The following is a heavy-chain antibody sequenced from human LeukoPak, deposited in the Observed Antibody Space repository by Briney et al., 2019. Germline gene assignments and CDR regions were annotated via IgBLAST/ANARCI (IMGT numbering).Heavy chain of an antibody. CDR3: EKDNKVVGYYYYYMDV. CDR2: ISWNRGSI. J-gene: IGHJ6*03. Sequence: GGSLRLSCAASGFTFDDYAMHWVRQAPGKGLEWVSGISWNRGSIGYADSVKGRFTISRDNAKNSLYLQMNSLRAEDTALYYCEKDNKVVGYYYYYMDVWGKGNTVTVSS. V-gene: IGHV3-9*01. D-gene: IGHD2-15*01. CDR1: GFTFDDYA.